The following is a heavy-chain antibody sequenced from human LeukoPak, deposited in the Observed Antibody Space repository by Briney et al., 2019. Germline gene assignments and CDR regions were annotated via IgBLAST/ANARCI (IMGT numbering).Heavy chain of an antibody. D-gene: IGHD6-19*01. CDR2: IYHSGST. CDR1: GDSISSNY. J-gene: IGHJ4*02. V-gene: IGHV4-59*08. CDR3: ARLRYSSGWLQDY. Sequence: SETLSLTCTVSGDSISSNYWTWIRQPPGKGLEWIGYIYHSGSTNYDPSLKSRVIMSVDTSKNQFSLKLTSVTAADTAVYYCARLRYSSGWLQDYWGQGTLVSVSS.